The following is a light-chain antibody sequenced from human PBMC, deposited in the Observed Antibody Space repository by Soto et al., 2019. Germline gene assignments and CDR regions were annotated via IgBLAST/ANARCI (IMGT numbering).Light chain of an antibody. Sequence: QSVLTQSPSASASLGDSVKLTCTLSSGYSGLATTWHQQQPEKGPRYLMKVHSDGSHNKGGGIPDRFSGSSSGAERYLTISSLQTEDEADYYCQTWTTFGTGTKLTVL. J-gene: IGLJ1*01. CDR1: SGYSGLA. CDR2: VHSDGSH. V-gene: IGLV4-69*01. CDR3: QTWTT.